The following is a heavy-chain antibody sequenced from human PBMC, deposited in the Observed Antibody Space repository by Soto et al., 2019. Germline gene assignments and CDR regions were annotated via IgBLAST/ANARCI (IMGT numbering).Heavy chain of an antibody. CDR2: IWYDGNKK. CDR1: GFSFSSYG. Sequence: GGSLSLSCVASGFSFSSYGMYWVPQAPGKGPEWVAVIWYDGNKKYYADSVKGRFTISRDNSENTLYLQMSSLRAEDTAVYYCARDGPCYDVLPGYYRGIDYWGQGTPVTVSS. D-gene: IGHD3-9*01. J-gene: IGHJ4*02. CDR3: ARDGPCYDVLPGYYRGIDY. V-gene: IGHV3-33*07.